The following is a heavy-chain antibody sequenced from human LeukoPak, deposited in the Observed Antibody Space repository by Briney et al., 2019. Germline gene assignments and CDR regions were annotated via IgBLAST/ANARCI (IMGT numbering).Heavy chain of an antibody. CDR3: ASDSFYDSGGYFYY. Sequence: SETLSLTCSVSGYSIRSGYHWAWIRQPPGKGLEWIGSINYSEKPYYNPSLKSRVTMSVDTSKNQFSLKLTSVTAADTAMYYCASDSFYDSGGYFYYWGQGTPVTVSS. D-gene: IGHD3-22*01. CDR1: GYSIRSGYH. CDR2: INYSEKP. V-gene: IGHV4-38-2*02. J-gene: IGHJ4*02.